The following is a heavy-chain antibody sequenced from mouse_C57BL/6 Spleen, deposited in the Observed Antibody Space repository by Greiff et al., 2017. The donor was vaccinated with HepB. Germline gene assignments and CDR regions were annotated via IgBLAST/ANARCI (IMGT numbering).Heavy chain of an antibody. V-gene: IGHV1-50*01. J-gene: IGHJ2*01. CDR1: GYTFTSYW. Sequence: QVQLQQPGAELVKPGASVKLSCKASGYTFTSYWMQWVKQRPGQGLEWIGEIDPSDSYTNYNQKFKGKATLTVDTSSSTAYMQLSSLTSEDSAVYYCARKGGYDYGGFDYWGQGTTLTVSS. CDR2: IDPSDSYT. CDR3: ARKGGYDYGGFDY. D-gene: IGHD2-4*01.